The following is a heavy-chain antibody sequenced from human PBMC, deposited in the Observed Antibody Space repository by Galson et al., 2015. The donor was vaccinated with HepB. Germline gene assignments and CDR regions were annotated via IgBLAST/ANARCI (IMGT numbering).Heavy chain of an antibody. CDR1: GFSLSTSGVG. D-gene: IGHD4-17*01. V-gene: IGHV2-5*02. Sequence: PALVKPTQTLTLTCTFSGFSLSTSGVGVGWIRQPPGKALEWLALIYWDDDKRYSPSLKSRLTITKDTSKNQVVLTMTIMDPVDTATYYCARERGDYVYYYGMDVWGQGTTVTVSS. CDR2: IYWDDDK. CDR3: ARERGDYVYYYGMDV. J-gene: IGHJ6*02.